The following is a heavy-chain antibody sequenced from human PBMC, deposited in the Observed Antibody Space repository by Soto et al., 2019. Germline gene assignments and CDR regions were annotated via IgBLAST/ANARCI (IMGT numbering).Heavy chain of an antibody. V-gene: IGHV4-39*01. Sequence: SETLSLTCSVSGGAISSGTNYWGWVRRAPGKGLEWIGNIYFRGSTYYNPSLKSRVTIAIDTSKNQFSLKLRSVTAADTAVYYCARMGYATGWYHFDYWGRGALVTVSS. J-gene: IGHJ4*02. CDR2: IYFRGST. CDR3: ARMGYATGWYHFDY. D-gene: IGHD2-8*01. CDR1: GGAISSGTNY.